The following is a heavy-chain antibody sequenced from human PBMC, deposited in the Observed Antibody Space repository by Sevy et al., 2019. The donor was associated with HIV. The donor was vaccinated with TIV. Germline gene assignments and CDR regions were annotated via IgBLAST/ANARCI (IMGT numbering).Heavy chain of an antibody. J-gene: IGHJ5*02. CDR1: GFTFSSYW. D-gene: IGHD1-26*01. Sequence: GGSLRLSCAASGFTFSSYWMHWVRQVPGKGLVWVSRIKSDGSSTSYADSVKGRFTISRDNAKNTLYLQMDRLRAEATAVYYCARDRSGSYHVSDNWFDPWGQGTLVTVSS. V-gene: IGHV3-74*01. CDR2: IKSDGSST. CDR3: ARDRSGSYHVSDNWFDP.